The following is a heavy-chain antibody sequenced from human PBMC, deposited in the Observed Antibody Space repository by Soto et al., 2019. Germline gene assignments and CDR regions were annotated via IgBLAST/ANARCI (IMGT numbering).Heavy chain of an antibody. V-gene: IGHV3-23*01. Sequence: EVQLLESGGGLVQPGGSLRLSCAASGFTFSSYAMSWVRQGPVKGLEWVPAISGSGGSTYYADSVKGRFTISRDNSKNTLDLPMNSLRAEDTAVYYCAKGPIIAAAGPDWFDPWGQGTLFTVSS. CDR1: GFTFSSYA. CDR3: AKGPIIAAAGPDWFDP. D-gene: IGHD6-13*01. CDR2: ISGSGGST. J-gene: IGHJ5*02.